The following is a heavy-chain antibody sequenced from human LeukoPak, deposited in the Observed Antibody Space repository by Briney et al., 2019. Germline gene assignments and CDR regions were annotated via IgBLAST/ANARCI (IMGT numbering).Heavy chain of an antibody. CDR1: GGTFSSYA. CDR3: ARDQVSAHAFDI. J-gene: IGHJ3*02. V-gene: IGHV1-69*04. Sequence: GASVKVSCKASGGTFSSYAISWVRQAPGQGLEWMGRIIPILGMANYAQKFQGRVTITADKSTSTAYMELSSLRSEDTAVYYCARDQVSAHAFDIWGQGTMVTVSS. CDR2: IIPILGMA. D-gene: IGHD2-8*01.